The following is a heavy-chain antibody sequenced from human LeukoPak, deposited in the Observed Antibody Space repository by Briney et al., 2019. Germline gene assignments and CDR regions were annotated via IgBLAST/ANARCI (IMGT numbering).Heavy chain of an antibody. D-gene: IGHD5-12*01. CDR3: ARLSWLRHAFDI. V-gene: IGHV1-2*02. CDR2: INPNSGGT. J-gene: IGHJ3*02. Sequence: ASVTVSCKASGYTFSDFYIYWVRQAPGQGLEWMGWINPNSGGTNYAQKFQGRVTMTRDTSISTAYMELSRLRSDDTAVYYCARLSWLRHAFDIWGQGTMVTVSS. CDR1: GYTFSDFY.